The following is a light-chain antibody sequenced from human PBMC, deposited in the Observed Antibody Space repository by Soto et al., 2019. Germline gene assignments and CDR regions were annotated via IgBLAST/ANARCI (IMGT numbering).Light chain of an antibody. CDR1: SGHSSYA. CDR2: LNSDGSH. V-gene: IGLV4-69*01. Sequence: VLTQSPSASASLGASVKLTCTLSSGHSSYAIAWHQQQPEKGPRYLMKLNSDGSHSKGDGIPDRFSGSSSGAERYLTISSLQSEDEADYYCQTWGTGPFGTGTKLTVL. J-gene: IGLJ1*01. CDR3: QTWGTGP.